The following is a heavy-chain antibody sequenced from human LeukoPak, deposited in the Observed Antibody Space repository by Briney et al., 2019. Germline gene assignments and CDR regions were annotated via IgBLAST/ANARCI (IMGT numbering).Heavy chain of an antibody. J-gene: IGHJ6*04. D-gene: IGHD3-10*01. V-gene: IGHV3-30*03. CDR3: AIQPYYYGSGSYPGMDV. CDR2: ISYDGSNK. CDR1: GFTFRSYG. Sequence: PGRSLRLSCAAYGFTFRSYGMHWVRQAPGKGLEWVAVISYDGSNKYYADSVKGRFTISRDNSKDTLYLQMNSLRAEDTAVYYCAIQPYYYGSGSYPGMDVWGKGTTVTVSS.